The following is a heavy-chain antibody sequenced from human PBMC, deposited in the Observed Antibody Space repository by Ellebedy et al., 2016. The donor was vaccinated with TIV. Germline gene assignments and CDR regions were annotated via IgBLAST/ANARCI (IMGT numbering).Heavy chain of an antibody. CDR2: MHNTGSS. CDR3: AREGGSYQLDY. Sequence: MPSETLSLTCSVSGGSTSSYYWSWIRQPPGEGPEWIGYMHNTGSSNYNPSLKCRVAISIDTSKNQFSRKLSSVTAADTAVYYGAREGGSYQLDYWGQGTLVTVSS. CDR1: GGSTSSYY. J-gene: IGHJ4*02. D-gene: IGHD1-26*01. V-gene: IGHV4-59*01.